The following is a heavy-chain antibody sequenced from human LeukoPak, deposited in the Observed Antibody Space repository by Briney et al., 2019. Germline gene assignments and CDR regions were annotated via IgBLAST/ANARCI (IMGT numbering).Heavy chain of an antibody. CDR1: GGSFSGYY. CDR3: ARAYLDVPLGMWPSYVWGSPKRDDAFDI. Sequence: PSETLSLTCAVYGGSFSGYYWSWIRQPPGKGLEWIGEINHSGSTNYNPSLKSRVTISVDTSKKQFSLKLSSVTAADTAVYYCARAYLDVPLGMWPSYVWGSPKRDDAFDIWGQGTMVTVSS. CDR2: INHSGST. D-gene: IGHD3-16*01. J-gene: IGHJ3*02. V-gene: IGHV4-34*01.